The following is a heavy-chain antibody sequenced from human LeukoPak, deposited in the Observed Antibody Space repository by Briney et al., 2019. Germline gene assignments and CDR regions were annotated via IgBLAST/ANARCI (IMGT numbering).Heavy chain of an antibody. Sequence: SGTLSLTCAVSGGSISSSNWRSWVRQPPGKGLGWIGEIYHSGSTNYNPSLKSRVTISVDRSKNQFSLKLSSVTAADTAVYYCARLDNQGYCSSTSCYMSYYFDYWGQGTLVTVSS. CDR3: ARLDNQGYCSSTSCYMSYYFDY. V-gene: IGHV4-4*02. D-gene: IGHD2-2*02. J-gene: IGHJ4*02. CDR2: IYHSGST. CDR1: GGSISSSNW.